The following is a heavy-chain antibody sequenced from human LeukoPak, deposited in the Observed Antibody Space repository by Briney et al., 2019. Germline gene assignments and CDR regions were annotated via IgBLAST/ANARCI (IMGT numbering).Heavy chain of an antibody. V-gene: IGHV3-9*01. Sequence: GGSLRLSCEASGFTFSDYAMTWIRQAPGKGLEWVSGISWNSGSIGYADSVKGRFTISRDNAKNSLYLQMNSLRAEDTALYYYAKTSPGYESYFDYWGQGTLVTVSS. CDR2: ISWNSGSI. D-gene: IGHD2-2*01. CDR3: AKTSPGYESYFDY. CDR1: GFTFSDYA. J-gene: IGHJ4*02.